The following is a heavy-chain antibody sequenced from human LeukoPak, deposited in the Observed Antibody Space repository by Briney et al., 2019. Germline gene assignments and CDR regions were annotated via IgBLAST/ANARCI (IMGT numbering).Heavy chain of an antibody. V-gene: IGHV3-23*01. D-gene: IGHD3-16*01. J-gene: IGHJ4*02. CDR3: AKENTKTPFRPGEATLTNGYFDY. CDR1: GSTFSSYA. Sequence: GGSLRPSCAASGSTFSSYAMSWVRKAPGKGLKWGSVISGSGGRPYYVDSVKGRLTISRNNFKNTRYLQMNSLKAEDTAVYYCAKENTKTPFRPGEATLTNGYFDYWGQGTLVTVSS. CDR2: ISGSGGRP.